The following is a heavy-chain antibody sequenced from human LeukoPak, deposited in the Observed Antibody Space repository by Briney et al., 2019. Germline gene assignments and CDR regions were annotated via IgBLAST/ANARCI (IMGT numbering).Heavy chain of an antibody. CDR2: ISYDGSNK. J-gene: IGHJ4*02. V-gene: IGHV3-30*04. Sequence: GGSLRLSCAASGFTFSSYAMHWVRQAPGKGLEWVAVISYDGSNKYYADSVKGRFTISRDNSKNTLYLQMNSLRAEDTAVYYCARDVAAAGRAGFDYWGQGTLVTVSS. CDR1: GFTFSSYA. CDR3: ARDVAAAGRAGFDY. D-gene: IGHD6-13*01.